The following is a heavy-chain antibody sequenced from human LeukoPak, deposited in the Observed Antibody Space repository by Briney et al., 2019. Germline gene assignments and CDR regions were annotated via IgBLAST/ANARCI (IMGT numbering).Heavy chain of an antibody. D-gene: IGHD6-13*01. CDR2: INPSGGST. V-gene: IGHV1-46*01. J-gene: IGHJ5*02. CDR1: GYTFTSYY. Sequence: ASMKVSCKASGYTFTSYYMHWVRQAPGQGLEWMGIINPSGGSTSYAQKFQGRVTMTRDTSTSTVYMELSSLRSEDTAVYYCARVGIAAAGTGWFDPWGQGTLVTVSS. CDR3: ARVGIAAAGTGWFDP.